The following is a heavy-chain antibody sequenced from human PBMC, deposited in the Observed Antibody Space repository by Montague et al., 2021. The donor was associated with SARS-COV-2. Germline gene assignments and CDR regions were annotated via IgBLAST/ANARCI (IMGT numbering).Heavy chain of an antibody. Sequence: SETLSLTCTVSSGSIRSSNYYWGWIRQPPGKGLEWIGSIYYTGRTFYNPSLRSRLAISIDTSNNQFSLRLSSVTAAGTAVYYCARRNGGLAVGGIWFDPWGQGRLVTVSS. CDR2: IYYTGRT. J-gene: IGHJ5*02. CDR3: ARRNGGLAVGGIWFDP. V-gene: IGHV4-39*01. D-gene: IGHD6-19*01. CDR1: SGSIRSSNYY.